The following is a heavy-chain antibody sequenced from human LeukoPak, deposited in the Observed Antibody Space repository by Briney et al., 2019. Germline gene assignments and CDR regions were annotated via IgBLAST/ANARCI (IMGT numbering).Heavy chain of an antibody. V-gene: IGHV1-18*01. D-gene: IGHD4-17*01. Sequence: ASVKVSCKASGYTFTSYGISWVRQAPGQGLEWMGWISAYNGNTNYAQKLQGRVTMTTDTSTSTAYMELRSLRSDDTAVYYCARDYGDCVYYYYGMDVWGQGTTVTVSS. CDR1: GYTFTSYG. J-gene: IGHJ6*02. CDR3: ARDYGDCVYYYYGMDV. CDR2: ISAYNGNT.